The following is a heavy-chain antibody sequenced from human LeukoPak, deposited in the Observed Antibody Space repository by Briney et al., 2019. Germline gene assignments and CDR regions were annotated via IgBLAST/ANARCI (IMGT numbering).Heavy chain of an antibody. V-gene: IGHV4-59*08. CDR3: ARRGYSYGFTGFDP. CDR2: IYYSGST. J-gene: IGHJ5*02. CDR1: GGSFSGYY. Sequence: SETLSLTCAVYGGSFSGYYWSWIRQPPGKGLEWIGYIYYSGSTNYNPSLKSRVTTSVDTSKNQFSLKLSSVTAADTAVYYCARRGYSYGFTGFDPWGQGTLVTVSS. D-gene: IGHD5-18*01.